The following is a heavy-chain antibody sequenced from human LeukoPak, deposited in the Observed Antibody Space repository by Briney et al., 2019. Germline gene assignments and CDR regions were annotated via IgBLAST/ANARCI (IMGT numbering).Heavy chain of an antibody. CDR1: GFTFDDYG. CDR3: ARVPHYYGSGTYLSYFDY. J-gene: IGHJ4*02. Sequence: GGSLRLSCVASGFTFDDYGMSWVRQAPGKGLEWVSGINWSGSSTGYADSVKGRFTISRDNAKNSLYLQMNSLRAEDTALYYCARVPHYYGSGTYLSYFDYWGQGTLVTVSS. D-gene: IGHD3-10*01. V-gene: IGHV3-20*04. CDR2: INWSGSST.